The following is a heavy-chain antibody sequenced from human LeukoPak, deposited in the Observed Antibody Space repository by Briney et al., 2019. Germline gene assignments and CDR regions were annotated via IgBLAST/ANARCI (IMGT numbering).Heavy chain of an antibody. J-gene: IGHJ4*02. V-gene: IGHV4-34*12. CDR3: ARRRWSDDELVGYY. D-gene: IGHD2-15*01. CDR2: IIHSGSP. Sequence: SETCPSPALSLVCPSVSSNTVGSCRPPRKGLEWAGEIIHSGSPKNSSSLKSRVTISVDMSKNQFSLKLSSVTAADTAVYYCARRRWSDDELVGYYWGQGTLVTVSS. CDR1: VCPSVSS.